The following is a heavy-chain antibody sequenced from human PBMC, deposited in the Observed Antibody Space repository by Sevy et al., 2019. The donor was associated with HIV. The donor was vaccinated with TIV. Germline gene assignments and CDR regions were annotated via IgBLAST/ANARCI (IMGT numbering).Heavy chain of an antibody. V-gene: IGHV3-30*04. CDR2: ISYDGSNK. CDR1: GFTFSSHA. D-gene: IGHD6-19*01. Sequence: GGSLRLSCAASGFTFSSHAMHWVRQAPGKGLEWVAVISYDGSNKYYADSVKGRFTISRDNSKNTLYLQMNSLRAEDTAVYYCCGGDGSGWYNWFDPWGQGTLVTVSS. J-gene: IGHJ5*02. CDR3: CGGDGSGWYNWFDP.